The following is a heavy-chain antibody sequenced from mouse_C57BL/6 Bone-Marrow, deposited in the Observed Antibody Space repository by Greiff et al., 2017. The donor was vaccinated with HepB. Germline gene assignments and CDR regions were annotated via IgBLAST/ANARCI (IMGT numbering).Heavy chain of an antibody. CDR1: GFTFSSYA. Sequence: EVQRVESGGGLVKPGGSLKLSCAASGFTFSSYAMSWVRQTPEKRLEWVATISDGGSYTYYPDNVKGRLTISRDNAKNNLYLQMSHLKSEDTAMYYCARGPLITTVVATNFDYWGQGTTLTVSS. CDR3: ARGPLITTVVATNFDY. CDR2: ISDGGSYT. J-gene: IGHJ2*01. V-gene: IGHV5-4*01. D-gene: IGHD1-1*01.